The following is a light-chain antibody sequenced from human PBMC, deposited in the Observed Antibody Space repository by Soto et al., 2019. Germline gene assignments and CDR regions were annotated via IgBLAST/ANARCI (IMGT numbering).Light chain of an antibody. CDR2: EAS. CDR1: QDISHF. CDR3: QQFDGFPLI. Sequence: DIQMTQSPSSLSASVGERVTISCQASQDISHFLNWYQQKPGKAPKLLIYEASNLETGVPSRFSGSGSGTNFTFTISSLQPEDIATFYCQQFDGFPLIFGGGTKVEIK. V-gene: IGKV1-33*01. J-gene: IGKJ4*01.